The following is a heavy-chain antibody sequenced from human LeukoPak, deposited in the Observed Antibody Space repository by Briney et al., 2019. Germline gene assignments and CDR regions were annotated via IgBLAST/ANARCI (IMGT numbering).Heavy chain of an antibody. D-gene: IGHD3-3*01. CDR3: ARRDDFWSGYPFDY. V-gene: IGHV5-10-1*01. J-gene: IGHJ4*02. Sequence: GESLKISCKGSGYTFTTYWISWVRQMPGKGLEWMGRIDPSDSYTNYSPSFQGHVTISADKSINTAYLQWSSLKASDTAMYYCARRDDFWSGYPFDYWGQGTLVTVSS. CDR2: IDPSDSYT. CDR1: GYTFTTYW.